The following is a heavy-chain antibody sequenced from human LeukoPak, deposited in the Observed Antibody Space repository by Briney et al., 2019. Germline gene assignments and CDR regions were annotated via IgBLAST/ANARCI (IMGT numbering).Heavy chain of an antibody. Sequence: ASVKVSCKASGYTFTSYDINWVRQATGQGLEWMGWMNPNSGNTGYAQKFQGRVTMTRNTSISTAYMELSSLRSEDTAVYYCARGETTADPGYYYYMDVWGKGTTVTVSS. V-gene: IGHV1-8*01. CDR1: GYTFTSYD. J-gene: IGHJ6*03. CDR3: ARGETTADPGYYYYMDV. CDR2: MNPNSGNT. D-gene: IGHD1-14*01.